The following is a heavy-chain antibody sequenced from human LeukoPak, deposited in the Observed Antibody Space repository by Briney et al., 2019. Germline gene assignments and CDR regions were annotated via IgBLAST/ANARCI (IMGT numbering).Heavy chain of an antibody. D-gene: IGHD3-10*01. Sequence: ASVKVSCKASGYTFTSYYMHWVRQAPGQGLERMGIINPSGGSTSYAQKFQGRVTMTRDTSTSTVYMELSSLRSEDTAVYYCASNYGSGSYFDYWGQGTLVTVSS. V-gene: IGHV1-46*03. CDR2: INPSGGST. J-gene: IGHJ4*02. CDR1: GYTFTSYY. CDR3: ASNYGSGSYFDY.